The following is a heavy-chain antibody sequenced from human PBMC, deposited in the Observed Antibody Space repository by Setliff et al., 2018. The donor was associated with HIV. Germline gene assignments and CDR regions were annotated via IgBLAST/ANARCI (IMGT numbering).Heavy chain of an antibody. CDR2: FKSKTDGGTT. J-gene: IGHJ4*02. V-gene: IGHV3-15*01. Sequence: GGSLRLSCAASGFTFSSYGMHWVRQAPGKGLEWVGRFKSKTDGGTTDYAAPVKGRFTISRDDSKNTLYLQMNSLKTEDTAVYYCTTDRPPLYNFWSGYAMNYFDYWGQGTLVTVSS. D-gene: IGHD3-3*01. CDR3: TTDRPPLYNFWSGYAMNYFDY. CDR1: GFTFSSYG.